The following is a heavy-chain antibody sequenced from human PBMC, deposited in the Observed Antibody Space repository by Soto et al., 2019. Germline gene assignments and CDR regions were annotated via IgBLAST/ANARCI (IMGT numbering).Heavy chain of an antibody. J-gene: IGHJ4*02. CDR2: IYYSGST. CDR1: GGSVSSGSYY. V-gene: IGHV4-61*01. CDR3: AETAYCGGDCLYYFDY. D-gene: IGHD2-21*02. Sequence: PSETLSLTCTVSGGSVSSGSYYWSWIRQPPGKGLEWIGYIYYSGSTYYNPSLKSRVTISVDTSKNQFSLKLSSVTAADTAVYYCAETAYCGGDCLYYFDYWGQGTLVTVSS.